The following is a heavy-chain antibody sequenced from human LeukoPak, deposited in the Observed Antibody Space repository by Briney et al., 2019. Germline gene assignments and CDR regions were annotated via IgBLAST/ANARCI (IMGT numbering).Heavy chain of an antibody. Sequence: SETLSLTCTVSGGSIRSSTDYWGWIRQPPGKGLAWIGTIYEDGSTYYNSSLKSRLTISVDTSKNQFSLRLTSVTAADTAVYYCARLCVPGWFDPWGQGTLVIVSS. CDR3: ARLCVPGWFDP. D-gene: IGHD3-10*02. CDR2: IYEDGST. CDR1: GGSIRSSTDY. V-gene: IGHV4-39*01. J-gene: IGHJ5*02.